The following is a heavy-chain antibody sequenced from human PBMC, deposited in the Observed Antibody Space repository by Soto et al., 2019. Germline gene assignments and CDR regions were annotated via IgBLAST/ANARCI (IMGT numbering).Heavy chain of an antibody. Sequence: GGSLRLSCAASGFTFSNAWMSWVRQAPGKGLEWVGRIKSKTDGGTTDYAAPVKGRFTISRDDSKNTLYLQMNSLKTEDTVVYYCTTGPVWFGDRNLWGQGTLVTVSS. CDR1: GFTFSNAW. V-gene: IGHV3-15*01. J-gene: IGHJ4*02. CDR3: TTGPVWFGDRNL. D-gene: IGHD3-10*01. CDR2: IKSKTDGGTT.